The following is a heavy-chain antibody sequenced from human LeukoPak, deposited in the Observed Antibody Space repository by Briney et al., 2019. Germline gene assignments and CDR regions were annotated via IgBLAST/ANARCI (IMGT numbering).Heavy chain of an antibody. D-gene: IGHD3-3*01. Sequence: PGGYLRLSGASTRFTFSIYWMHWVHQAPGKGLVWVSRINSDGSSTSYADSVKGRFTISRDNAKNTLDLQMNSLRAEDTAVYYCGRRSGSAWGYDFDICRQGTMVTVSS. CDR2: INSDGSST. V-gene: IGHV3-74*01. CDR1: RFTFSIYW. CDR3: GRRSGSAWGYDFDI. J-gene: IGHJ3*02.